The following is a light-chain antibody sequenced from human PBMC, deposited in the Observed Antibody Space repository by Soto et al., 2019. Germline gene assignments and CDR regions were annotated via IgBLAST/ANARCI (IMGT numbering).Light chain of an antibody. V-gene: IGLV1-44*01. CDR1: SSNIGRGN. CDR3: SAWDASLNDYV. J-gene: IGLJ1*01. Sequence: QSVVAQARSECRTPGQRVPISCSGSSSNIGRGNVNWYQQVPGTAPKLLVYSINQRPSGVPDRFSGSKSGTSASLAITGLQSEDEADYYCSAWDASLNDYVFGTGTKVTVL. CDR2: SIN.